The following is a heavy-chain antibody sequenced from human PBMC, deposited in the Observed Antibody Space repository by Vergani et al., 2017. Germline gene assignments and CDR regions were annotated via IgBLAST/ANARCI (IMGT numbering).Heavy chain of an antibody. V-gene: IGHV1-46*01. CDR3: ARDRAYYYDSSGYSRRPYYYYGMDV. D-gene: IGHD3-22*01. CDR1: GYTFTSYY. Sequence: QVQLVQSGAEVKKPGSSVKVSCKASGYTFTSYYMHWVRQAPGQGLEWMGIINPSGGSTSYAQKFQGRVTMTRDTSTSTVYMELSSLRSEDTAVYYCARDRAYYYDSSGYSRRPYYYYGMDVWGQGTTVTVSS. CDR2: INPSGGST. J-gene: IGHJ6*02.